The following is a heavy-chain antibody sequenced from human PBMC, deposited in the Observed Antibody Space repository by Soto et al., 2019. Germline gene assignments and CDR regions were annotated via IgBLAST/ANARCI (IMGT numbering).Heavy chain of an antibody. CDR2: ISAYNGNT. Sequence: QVQLVQSGAEVKKPGASVKVSCKASGYTFTSYGISWVRQAPGQGLEWMGWISAYNGNTDYSQKLQGRVTMTTDTSTSTAYIERRSLRSDDTALYYCARDSPPMDVLGQGTTVSVSS. CDR3: ARDSPPMDV. CDR1: GYTFTSYG. V-gene: IGHV1-18*01. J-gene: IGHJ6*02.